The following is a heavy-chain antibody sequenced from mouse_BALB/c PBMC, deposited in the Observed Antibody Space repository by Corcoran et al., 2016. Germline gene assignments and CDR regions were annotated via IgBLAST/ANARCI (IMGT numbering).Heavy chain of an antibody. J-gene: IGHJ1*01. CDR3: ARRELRLHWYFDV. Sequence: EVQLQQSGPELVKPGASVKISCKASGYSFTGYYMHWVKQSHVKSLEWIGRINPYNGATSYNQNFKEKASLTVDKYSSTAYMELHSLTSEDSAVYYCARRELRLHWYFDVWGAGTTVTVSS. V-gene: IGHV1-26*01. D-gene: IGHD1-2*01. CDR1: GYSFTGYY. CDR2: INPYNGAT.